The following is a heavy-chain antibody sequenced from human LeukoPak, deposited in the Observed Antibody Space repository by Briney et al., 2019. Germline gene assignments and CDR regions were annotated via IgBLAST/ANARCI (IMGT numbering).Heavy chain of an antibody. CDR3: ARSTLERDYYGNSGYFYVPFDL. Sequence: GGSLRLSCAASGFIFTGYFTSWVRQAPGKGLEWVANIQQDGSDKSYVDSVKGRFTISRDNAKNSLYLQMNSLRAEDTAVYYCARSTLERDYYGNSGYFYVPFDLWGQGTLVTVSS. CDR1: GFIFTGYF. J-gene: IGHJ4*02. D-gene: IGHD3-22*01. CDR2: IQQDGSDK. V-gene: IGHV3-7*01.